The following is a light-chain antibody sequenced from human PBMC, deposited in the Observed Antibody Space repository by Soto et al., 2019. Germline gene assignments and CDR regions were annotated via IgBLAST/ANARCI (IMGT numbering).Light chain of an antibody. CDR1: SSDVGGYNY. CDR3: SSYTSSSTLFYV. CDR2: DVG. J-gene: IGLJ1*01. Sequence: QSVLTQPASVSGSPVQSITISCTGTSSDVGGYNYVSWYQQNPGKAPKLMIYDVGNRPSGVSNRFSGSKSGNTASLTISGLQAEDEADYYCSSYTSSSTLFYVFGTGTKVTVL. V-gene: IGLV2-14*01.